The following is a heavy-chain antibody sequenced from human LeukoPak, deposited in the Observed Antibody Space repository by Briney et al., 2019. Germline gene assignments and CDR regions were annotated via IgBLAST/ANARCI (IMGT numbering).Heavy chain of an antibody. CDR1: GFTFSNFE. Sequence: GGSLRLSCAASGFTFSNFEMSWVRQAPGKGLEWVANIKQAGSEKYYVDSVKGRFTISRDNAKNSLYLQMNSLRAEDTAVYYCAKEGSGSQGAFDIWGQGTMVTVSS. V-gene: IGHV3-7*01. D-gene: IGHD1-26*01. CDR2: IKQAGSEK. J-gene: IGHJ3*02. CDR3: AKEGSGSQGAFDI.